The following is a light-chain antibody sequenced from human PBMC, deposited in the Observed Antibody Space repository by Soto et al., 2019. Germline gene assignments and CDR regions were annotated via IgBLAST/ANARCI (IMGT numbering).Light chain of an antibody. Sequence: DVVTTQTPLSLSVTPGQSASISCKSSRSLLQFDGKTYLYWYIQRPGQPPQVLIYEGSNRFSGVPDRFSGSGSGTDFTLKISRVEAEDVGVYYCLQSAHLPRTFGQGTKLQIK. CDR3: LQSAHLPRT. J-gene: IGKJ2*01. V-gene: IGKV2D-29*01. CDR1: RSLLQFDGKTY. CDR2: EGS.